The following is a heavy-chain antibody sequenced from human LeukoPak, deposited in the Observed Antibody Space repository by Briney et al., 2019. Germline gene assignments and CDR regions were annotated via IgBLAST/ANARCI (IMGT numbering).Heavy chain of an antibody. J-gene: IGHJ4*02. V-gene: IGHV4-38-2*01. Sequence: SETLSLTCAVPGYSISSGYYWGWIRQPPGKGLEWIGSIYHSGSTYYNPSLKSRVTISVDTSKNQFSLKLSSVTAADTAVYYCQVRGVSSNPSDYWGQGTLVTVSS. CDR2: IYHSGST. CDR1: GYSISSGYY. D-gene: IGHD3-10*01. CDR3: QVRGVSSNPSDY.